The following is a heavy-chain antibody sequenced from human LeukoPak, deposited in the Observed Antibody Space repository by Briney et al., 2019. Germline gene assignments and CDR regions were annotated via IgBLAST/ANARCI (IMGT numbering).Heavy chain of an antibody. CDR3: AKASAMIVVVSKHFDY. V-gene: IGHV3-48*03. Sequence: GGSLRLSCAASGFTFSNYEINWVRQAPGKGLEWVSYISSSGSTIYYADSVKGRFTISRDNSKNTLYLQMNSLRAEDTAVYYCAKASAMIVVVSKHFDYWGQGTLVTVSS. CDR1: GFTFSNYE. CDR2: ISSSGSTI. J-gene: IGHJ4*02. D-gene: IGHD3-22*01.